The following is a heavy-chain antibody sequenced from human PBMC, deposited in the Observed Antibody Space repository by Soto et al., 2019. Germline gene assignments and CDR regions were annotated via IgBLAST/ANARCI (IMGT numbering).Heavy chain of an antibody. CDR3: ATWHLREHAYDI. J-gene: IGHJ3*02. Sequence: QVQLVESGGGVVQPGGSLRLSCAASGFLFSSSAMHWVRQAPGKGLECVAIIWHDGSKTQYGDSVKGRFTTSIDSSRTTVYLQMRDLRPEDTALYFCATWHLREHAYDIWGQGTMVTVSS. CDR1: GFLFSSSA. D-gene: IGHD5-12*01. V-gene: IGHV3-33*03. CDR2: IWHDGSKT.